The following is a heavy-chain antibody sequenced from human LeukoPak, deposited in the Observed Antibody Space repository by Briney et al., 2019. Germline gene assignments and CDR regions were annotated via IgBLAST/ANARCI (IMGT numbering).Heavy chain of an antibody. J-gene: IGHJ4*02. CDR1: GYSISSGYY. D-gene: IGHD2-2*01. CDR2: IYTSGST. Sequence: SETLSLTCTVSGYSISSGYYWGWIRQPAGKGLEWIGRIYTSGSTNYNPSLKSRVTISVDTSKNQFSLNLSSVTAADTAVYYCAREPFYQPLLTYYFDYWGQGTLVTVSS. V-gene: IGHV4-61*02. CDR3: AREPFYQPLLTYYFDY.